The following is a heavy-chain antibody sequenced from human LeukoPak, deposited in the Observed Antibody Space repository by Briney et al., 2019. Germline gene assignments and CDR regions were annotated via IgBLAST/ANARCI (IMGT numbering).Heavy chain of an antibody. CDR2: IYHSGST. V-gene: IGHV4-30-2*01. J-gene: IGHJ4*02. D-gene: IGHD4-17*01. CDR3: VRASYGARVGY. CDR1: GGSISSGGYS. Sequence: SETLPLTCAVSGGSISSGGYSWSWIRQPPGKGLEWIGYIYHSGSTYYNPSLKSRVTISVDRSKNQISLKLSSVTAADTAVYYCVRASYGARVGYWGQGTLVTVSS.